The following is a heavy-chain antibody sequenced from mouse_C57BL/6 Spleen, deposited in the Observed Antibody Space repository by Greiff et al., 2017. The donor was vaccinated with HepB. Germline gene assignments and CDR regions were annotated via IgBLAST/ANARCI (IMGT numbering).Heavy chain of an antibody. V-gene: IGHV1-50*01. CDR1: GYTFTSYW. Sequence: QVQLQQPGAELVKPGASVKLSCKASGYTFTSYWMQWVKQRPGQGLEWIGEIDPSDSYTNYNQKFKGKATLTVDTSSSTAYMQLSSLTSEDSAVYYCARKGKPGVDYWGQGTTLTVSS. D-gene: IGHD3-3*01. CDR3: ARKGKPGVDY. CDR2: IDPSDSYT. J-gene: IGHJ2*01.